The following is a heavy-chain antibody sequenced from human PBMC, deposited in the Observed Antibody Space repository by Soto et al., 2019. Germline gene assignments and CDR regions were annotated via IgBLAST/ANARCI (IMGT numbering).Heavy chain of an antibody. CDR2: IFSSGST. V-gene: IGHV4-4*07. Sequence: SETLSLTCTVSGGSINTFYWSWVRQPAGKGLEWIGRIFSSGSTSFNPSLESRVAMSVDTSKNHFSLNLSSVTAADMAVYYCAREGSYSAYNFAHGIQSWSFDFWGQGALVTVSS. CDR3: AREGSYSAYNFAHGIQSWSFDF. J-gene: IGHJ4*02. CDR1: GGSINTFY. D-gene: IGHD5-12*01.